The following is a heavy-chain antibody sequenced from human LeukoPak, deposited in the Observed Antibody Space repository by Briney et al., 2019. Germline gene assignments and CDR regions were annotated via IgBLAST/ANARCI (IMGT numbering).Heavy chain of an antibody. J-gene: IGHJ4*02. CDR3: AKWGDYDVLTGYYVSDY. Sequence: QSGPSLRLSCAASGFTFSNYAMSWVRQAPGKGLEWVSAITGSGSGIYYADSMKSRFTISRDNSKNTLYLQINSLRAEDTAVYYCAKWGDYDVLTGYYVSDYWGQGTLVTVSS. CDR2: ITGSGSGI. D-gene: IGHD3-9*01. CDR1: GFTFSNYA. V-gene: IGHV3-23*01.